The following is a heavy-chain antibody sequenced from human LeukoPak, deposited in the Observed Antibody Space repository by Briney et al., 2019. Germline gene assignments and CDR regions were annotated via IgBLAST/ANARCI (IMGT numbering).Heavy chain of an antibody. CDR3: AKHGRQYSYGPKSSIDY. CDR2: ISGSGGST. J-gene: IGHJ4*02. D-gene: IGHD5-18*01. CDR1: GFTFSSYA. Sequence: GGSLRLSCAASGFTFSSYAMSWVRQAPGKGLEWVSAISGSGGSTYYADSVKGRFTISRDNSKNTLYLQMNSLRAEDTAVYYCAKHGRQYSYGPKSSIDYWGQGTLVTVSS. V-gene: IGHV3-23*01.